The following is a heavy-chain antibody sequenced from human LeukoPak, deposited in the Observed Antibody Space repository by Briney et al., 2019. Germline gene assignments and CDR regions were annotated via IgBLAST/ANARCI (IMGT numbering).Heavy chain of an antibody. CDR3: TRVRLGRGLDY. J-gene: IGHJ4*02. CDR2: IHTSGST. Sequence: SETLSLTCTVSGDSISSSYWGWIRQPAGKGLEWIGRIHTSGSTYYSPSLKSRVTMSVDTSTDQFSLKLSSVTAADTAMYYCTRVRLGRGLDYWGQGTLVTVSS. D-gene: IGHD6-19*01. CDR1: GDSISSSY. V-gene: IGHV4-4*07.